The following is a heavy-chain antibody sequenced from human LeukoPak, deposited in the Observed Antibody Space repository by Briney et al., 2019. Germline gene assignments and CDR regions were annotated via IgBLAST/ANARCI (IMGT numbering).Heavy chain of an antibody. V-gene: IGHV4-30-4*08. Sequence: SQTLSLTCTVSGGSISSGDYYWSWIRQPPGKDLEWIGYIYYSGSTYYNPSLKSRVTISVDTSKNQFSLKLSSVTAADTAVYYCARALKSVDAFDIWGQGTMVTVSS. CDR2: IYYSGST. CDR1: GGSISSGDYY. D-gene: IGHD5/OR15-5a*01. CDR3: ARALKSVDAFDI. J-gene: IGHJ3*02.